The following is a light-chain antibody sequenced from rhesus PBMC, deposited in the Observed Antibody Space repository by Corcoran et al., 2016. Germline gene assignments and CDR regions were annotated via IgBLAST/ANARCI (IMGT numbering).Light chain of an antibody. J-gene: IGLJ6*01. V-gene: IGLV2S7*01. CDR3: CSYTTSSTFV. Sequence: QSAPTQPPSVSGSPGQSVTISCTGTSGDIGAFNSVSWYQQHPGKAPKVMIYDVINRPSGVSDRFSGSKSANTASLTISGLQAEDEADYYFCSYTTSSTFVFGGGTKLTVL. CDR1: SGDIGAFNS. CDR2: DVI.